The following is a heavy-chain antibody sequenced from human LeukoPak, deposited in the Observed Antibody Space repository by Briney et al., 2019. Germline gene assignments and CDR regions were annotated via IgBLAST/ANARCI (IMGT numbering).Heavy chain of an antibody. V-gene: IGHV6-1*01. CDR3: ARGWLQSGFDY. Sequence: SQTLSLTCAISGDSFSNNDGGWNWIRQSPSRGLVWLGRTYYNSKWYNDYAVSVKSRMTINPDTSKNQFSLQLNSVTPEDTAVYYCARGWLQSGFDYWGQGTLVTVSS. CDR1: GDSFSNNDGG. J-gene: IGHJ4*02. CDR2: TYYNSKWYN. D-gene: IGHD5-24*01.